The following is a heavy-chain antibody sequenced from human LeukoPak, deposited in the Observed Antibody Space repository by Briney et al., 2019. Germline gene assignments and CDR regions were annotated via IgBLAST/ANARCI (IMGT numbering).Heavy chain of an antibody. Sequence: SETLSLTGAVYGGSFSGYFWSWIRQPPGKGLEWIGEINHSGTINYNPSLKSRVTISVDTSKNHFSLKLSSVTAADTAVYYCARGWSGYSAWGQGTLVTVSS. CDR2: INHSGTI. V-gene: IGHV4-34*01. J-gene: IGHJ5*02. CDR3: ARGWSGYSA. D-gene: IGHD5-12*01. CDR1: GGSFSGYF.